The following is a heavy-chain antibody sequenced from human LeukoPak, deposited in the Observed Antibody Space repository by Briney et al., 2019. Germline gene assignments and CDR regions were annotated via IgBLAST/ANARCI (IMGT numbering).Heavy chain of an antibody. V-gene: IGHV1-46*01. Sequence: EASVKVSCKASGCTFTSYYMHWVRQAPGQGLEWMGIINPSGGSTSYAQKFQGRVTMTRDMSTSTVYMELSSLRSEDTAVYYCARGEEDTAASNWFDPWGQGTLVTVSS. CDR1: GCTFTSYY. J-gene: IGHJ5*02. CDR2: INPSGGST. D-gene: IGHD6-13*01. CDR3: ARGEEDTAASNWFDP.